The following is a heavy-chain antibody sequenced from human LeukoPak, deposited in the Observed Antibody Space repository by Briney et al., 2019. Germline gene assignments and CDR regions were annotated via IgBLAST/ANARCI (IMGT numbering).Heavy chain of an antibody. D-gene: IGHD4-17*01. J-gene: IGHJ5*02. CDR1: GLTGSHNY. CDR2: IHTSGDT. Sequence: EGSLRLSCAASGLTGSHNYVSWVRQAPGKGLEWVSAIHTSGDTCYADSVKGRFTISRDTSKNTLYLQINSLRVEDTAVYYCIVFGDSNHWGQGTLVTVSS. V-gene: IGHV3-53*01. CDR3: IVFGDSNH.